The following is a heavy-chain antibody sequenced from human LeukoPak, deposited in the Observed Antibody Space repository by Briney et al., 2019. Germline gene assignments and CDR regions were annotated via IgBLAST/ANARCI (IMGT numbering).Heavy chain of an antibody. CDR2: IRSKANSYAT. D-gene: IGHD6-13*01. Sequence: GGSLRLSCAASGFTFSGSAMHWVRQASGKGLEWVGRIRSKANSYATAYAASVKGRFTISRDDSKNTAYLQMNSLKTEDTAVYYCGAAAPDNYWGQGTLVTVSS. CDR3: GAAAPDNY. V-gene: IGHV3-73*01. J-gene: IGHJ4*02. CDR1: GFTFSGSA.